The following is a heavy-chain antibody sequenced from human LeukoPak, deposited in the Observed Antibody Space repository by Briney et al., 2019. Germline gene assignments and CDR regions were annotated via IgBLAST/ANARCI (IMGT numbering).Heavy chain of an antibody. CDR2: MNPNSANT. Sequence: ASVKVSCKAPGYTFTSYDINWVRQATGQGLEWMGWMNPNSANTGYAQKFQGRVTMTRNISISTAYMELTSLRSEDTAVYYCASRATKALTGYYKGMDVWGQGTTVTVSS. CDR1: GYTFTSYD. V-gene: IGHV1-8*01. J-gene: IGHJ6*02. CDR3: ASRATKALTGYYKGMDV. D-gene: IGHD3-9*01.